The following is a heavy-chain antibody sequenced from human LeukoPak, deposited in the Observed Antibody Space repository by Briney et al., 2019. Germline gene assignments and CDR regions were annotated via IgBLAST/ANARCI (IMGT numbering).Heavy chain of an antibody. CDR3: ARAHWGPIDY. Sequence: PSETLSLTYTVSGGSSNSWNWTWIRQPPGKGLELIGYIYYSGSTNYNPSLKSRVTISVDTSKNQFSLKLSSVTAADTAVYYCARAHWGPIDYWGQGTLVTVSS. D-gene: IGHD7-27*01. J-gene: IGHJ4*02. CDR1: GGSSNSWN. CDR2: IYYSGST. V-gene: IGHV4-59*08.